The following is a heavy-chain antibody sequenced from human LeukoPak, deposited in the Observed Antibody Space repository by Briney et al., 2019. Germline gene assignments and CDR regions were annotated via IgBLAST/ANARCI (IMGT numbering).Heavy chain of an antibody. J-gene: IGHJ4*02. CDR3: ARVHDSSGYYTYYFDY. CDR1: GGTFSSYA. V-gene: IGHV1-69*05. D-gene: IGHD3-22*01. CDR2: IIPIFGTA. Sequence: ASVKVSCKASGGTFSSYAISWVRQAPGQGLEWMGGIIPIFGTANYAQKFQGRVTITTDESTSTAYLELSSLRSEDTAVYYCARVHDSSGYYTYYFDYWGQGTLVTVSS.